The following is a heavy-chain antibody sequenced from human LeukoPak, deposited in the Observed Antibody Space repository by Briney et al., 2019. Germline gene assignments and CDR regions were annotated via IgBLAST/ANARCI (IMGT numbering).Heavy chain of an antibody. V-gene: IGHV3-23*01. CDR2: ISTGGDIT. Sequence: GGSLRLSCAASGVTFSSNSMSWVRQAPGKGLEWVSVISTGGDITYYADSVKGRFTISRDNSKNTLSLQMNILRVEDTAIYFCATGGLSARKFAYWGQGTPVTVSS. D-gene: IGHD6-6*01. J-gene: IGHJ4*02. CDR3: ATGGLSARKFAY. CDR1: GVTFSSNS.